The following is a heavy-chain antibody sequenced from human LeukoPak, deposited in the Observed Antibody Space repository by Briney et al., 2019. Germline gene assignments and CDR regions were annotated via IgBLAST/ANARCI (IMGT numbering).Heavy chain of an antibody. CDR3: ARDRVGATDYFDY. Sequence: GGSLRLSCAASGFTFSSYAMHWVRQAPGKGLEWVAVISYNGSNKYYADSVKGRFTISRDNSKNTLYLQMNSLRAEDTAVYYCARDRVGATDYFDYWGQGTLVTVSS. V-gene: IGHV3-30-3*01. D-gene: IGHD1-26*01. J-gene: IGHJ4*02. CDR1: GFTFSSYA. CDR2: ISYNGSNK.